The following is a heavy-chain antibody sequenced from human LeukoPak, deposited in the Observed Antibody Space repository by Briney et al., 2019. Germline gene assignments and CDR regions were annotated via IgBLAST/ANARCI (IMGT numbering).Heavy chain of an antibody. V-gene: IGHV3-43*02. CDR1: GFTFDDYA. CDR2: ISGVGGST. CDR3: AKDELVLASCMDV. D-gene: IGHD6-13*01. J-gene: IGHJ6*02. Sequence: GRSLRLSCAASGFTFDDYAMHAGRQAPGKRLGWVSLISGVGGSTYYADSVKGRFTISRDNSKNSLYLQMNSLRTEDTALYYCAKDELVLASCMDVWGQGTTVTVSS.